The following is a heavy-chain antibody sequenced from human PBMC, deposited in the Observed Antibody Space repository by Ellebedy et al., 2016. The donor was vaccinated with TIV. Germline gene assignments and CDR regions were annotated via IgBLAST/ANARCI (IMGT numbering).Heavy chain of an antibody. D-gene: IGHD3-22*01. CDR1: GGTFSSYA. Sequence: AASVKVSCKASGGTFSSYAISWVRQAPGQGLEWMGRIIPILGIANYAQNFQGRVTITADKSTSTAYMELSSLRSEDTAVYYCARADSSGFNWFDPWGQGTLVTVSS. J-gene: IGHJ5*02. CDR2: IIPILGIA. CDR3: ARADSSGFNWFDP. V-gene: IGHV1-69*04.